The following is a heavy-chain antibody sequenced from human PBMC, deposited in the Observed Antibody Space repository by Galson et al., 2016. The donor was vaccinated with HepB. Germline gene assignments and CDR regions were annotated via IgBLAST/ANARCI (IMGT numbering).Heavy chain of an antibody. J-gene: IGHJ4*02. CDR3: AKDRGGVFSAYHFDS. V-gene: IGHV3-23*01. CDR1: GFIFSNYA. D-gene: IGHD3-22*01. Sequence: SLRLSCAASGFIFSNYAMSWVRQAPGKGLEWVSTITDDGVGTFYADSVEGRFTISRDNSKNTLFLQMNRLSAEDTALYYCAKDRGGVFSAYHFDSWGQGALATVSS. CDR2: ITDDGVGT.